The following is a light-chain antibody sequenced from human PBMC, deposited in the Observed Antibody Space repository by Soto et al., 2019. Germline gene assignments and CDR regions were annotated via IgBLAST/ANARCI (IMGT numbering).Light chain of an antibody. Sequence: ELVMTQSPATLSVSTGERATLSCRASQSVSSNLAWYQQKPGQAPRLLIYGASTRATGIPARFSGSGSGTEFTLTISSLQSEDFAVYYCQQYNNFPRTFGGGTKVDIK. CDR3: QQYNNFPRT. CDR1: QSVSSN. CDR2: GAS. J-gene: IGKJ4*01. V-gene: IGKV3-15*01.